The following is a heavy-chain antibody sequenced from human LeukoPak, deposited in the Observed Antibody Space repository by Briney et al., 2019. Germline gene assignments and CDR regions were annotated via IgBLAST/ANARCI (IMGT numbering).Heavy chain of an antibody. CDR2: IYYSGST. Sequence: SETLSLTCTVSGASISSGNYYWGWIRQPPGKGLEWIGSIYYSGSTYYNPSLKSRVTISVDTSKNQFSLKLSSVTAADTAVYYCARVSSGSRRDGYNVVDYWGQGTLVTVSS. V-gene: IGHV4-39*07. CDR3: ARVSSGSRRDGYNVVDY. J-gene: IGHJ4*02. D-gene: IGHD5-24*01. CDR1: GASISSGNYY.